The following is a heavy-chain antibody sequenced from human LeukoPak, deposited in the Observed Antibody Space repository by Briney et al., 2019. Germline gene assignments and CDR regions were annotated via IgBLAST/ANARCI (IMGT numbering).Heavy chain of an antibody. CDR3: AKGYDILTLDAFDI. CDR1: GSTFSSYA. J-gene: IGHJ3*02. Sequence: PGGSLRLSCAASGSTFSSYAMTWVRQAPGEGLEWVSAISGSGGSTYYADSVKGRFTISRDNSKSTLYLQINSLRAEDTAVYYCAKGYDILTLDAFDIWGQGTMVTVSS. V-gene: IGHV3-23*01. CDR2: ISGSGGST. D-gene: IGHD3-9*01.